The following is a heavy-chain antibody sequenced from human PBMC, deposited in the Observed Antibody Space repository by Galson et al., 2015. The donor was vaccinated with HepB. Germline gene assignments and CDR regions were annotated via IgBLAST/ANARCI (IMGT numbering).Heavy chain of an antibody. Sequence: LSLTCTVSGGSISSYYWSWIRQPPGKGLEWIGYIYYSGSTNYNPSLKSRVTISVDTSKNQFSLKLSSVTAADTAVYYCARATEGWLVAGGYYYYGMDVWGQGTTVTVSS. CDR3: ARATEGWLVAGGYYYYGMDV. D-gene: IGHD6-19*01. V-gene: IGHV4-59*01. J-gene: IGHJ6*02. CDR2: IYYSGST. CDR1: GGSISSYY.